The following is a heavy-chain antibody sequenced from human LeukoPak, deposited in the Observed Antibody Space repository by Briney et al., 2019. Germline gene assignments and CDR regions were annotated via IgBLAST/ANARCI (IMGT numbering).Heavy chain of an antibody. V-gene: IGHV3-30*19. D-gene: IGHD6-19*01. CDR2: IAHDGVNK. Sequence: GGSLRLSCATSGFTLSSYGMHWVSQAPGKGLEWVAIIAHDGVNKYYTDSVKGRFTISRENSRNTLYLQMNSLRPEDTAVYYCARDWGASGWYNWFDPWGQGTLVTVSS. J-gene: IGHJ5*02. CDR1: GFTLSSYG. CDR3: ARDWGASGWYNWFDP.